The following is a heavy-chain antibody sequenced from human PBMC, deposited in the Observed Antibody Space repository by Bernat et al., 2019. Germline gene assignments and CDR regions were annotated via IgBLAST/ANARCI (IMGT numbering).Heavy chain of an antibody. J-gene: IGHJ6*03. CDR3: ERGTSTSATDMDV. CDR2: LISSSSYT. D-gene: IGHD1-14*01. CDR1: EFTFSDYY. Sequence: SCAASEFTFSDYYMSWIRQAPGKVLDWVSYLISSSSYTNYADSVKGRFTISRDNAKNSLYLQMNSLRAEDTDVYHCERGTSTSATDMDVWGKGTTVT. V-gene: IGHV3-11*05.